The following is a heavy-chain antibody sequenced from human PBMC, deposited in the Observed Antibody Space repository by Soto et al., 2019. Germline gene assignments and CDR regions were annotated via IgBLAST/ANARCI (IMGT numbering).Heavy chain of an antibody. V-gene: IGHV1-3*01. J-gene: IGHJ4*02. CDR2: INAGNGNT. CDR1: GYTFTSYA. CDR3: TRGDGYNTVVY. Sequence: QVQLVQSGAEVKKPGASVKVSCKASGYTFTSYAMHWVRQAPGQRLEWMGWINAGNGNTKYSQKFQGRVTITRDTFASTAYMELSSLRSEDTAVYFCTRGDGYNTVVYWGQGTLVTVSA. D-gene: IGHD5-12*01.